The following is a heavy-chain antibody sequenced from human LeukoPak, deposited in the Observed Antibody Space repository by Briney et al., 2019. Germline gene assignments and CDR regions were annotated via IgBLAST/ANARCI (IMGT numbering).Heavy chain of an antibody. CDR3: ARPLNCGGDCYSRFDY. V-gene: IGHV3-30*02. CDR1: GFTFSSYG. J-gene: IGHJ4*02. CDR2: IRYDGSSR. D-gene: IGHD2-21*02. Sequence: GGSLRLSCAVSGFTFSSYGMHWVRQAPGEGLEWVAFIRYDGSSRYYADSVKGRFTIFRDDSKSTLYLQMNSLRPEDRAVYFCARPLNCGGDCYSRFDYWGQGTLVTVSS.